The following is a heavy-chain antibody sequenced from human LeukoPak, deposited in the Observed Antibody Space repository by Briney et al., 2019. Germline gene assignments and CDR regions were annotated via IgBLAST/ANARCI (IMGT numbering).Heavy chain of an antibody. CDR3: ARTGEATNLYYYYYMDV. D-gene: IGHD1-26*01. J-gene: IGHJ6*03. CDR2: ISGSGGST. CDR1: GFTFSSYA. V-gene: IGHV3-23*01. Sequence: GGSLRLSCAASGFTFSSYAMSWVRQAPGKGLEWVSAISGSGGSTYYADSVKGRFTISRDNSKNTLYLQMNSLRAEDTAVYYCARTGEATNLYYYYYMDVWGKGTTVTVSS.